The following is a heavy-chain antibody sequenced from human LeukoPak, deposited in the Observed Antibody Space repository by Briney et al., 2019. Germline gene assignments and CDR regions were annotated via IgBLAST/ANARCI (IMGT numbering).Heavy chain of an antibody. CDR3: ARAIIDFWSGYYTGGEYYFDY. J-gene: IGHJ4*02. CDR2: IYYSGST. V-gene: IGHV4-39*01. D-gene: IGHD3-3*01. CDR1: GGSISSSSYY. Sequence: SETLSLTCTVSGGSISSSSYYWGWIRQPPGKGLEWIGSIYYSGSTYYNPSLKSRVTISVDTSKNQFSLKLSSVTAADTAVYYCARAIIDFWSGYYTGGEYYFDYWGQGTLVIVSS.